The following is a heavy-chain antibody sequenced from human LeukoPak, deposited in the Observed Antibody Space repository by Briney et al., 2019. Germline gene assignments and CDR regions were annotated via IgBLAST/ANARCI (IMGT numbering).Heavy chain of an antibody. CDR1: GGSITTTNW. CDR3: TRESGAFSPFGF. D-gene: IGHD1-26*01. J-gene: IGHJ4*02. Sequence: SETLSLTCAVSGGSITTTNWWSWVRQPPGKGLEWIGVVHLSGATNYNPSLESRVSMSIDRSKNHLSLEVTSVTAADTAIYYCTRESGAFSPFGFWGQGTLLTVSS. V-gene: IGHV4-4*02. CDR2: VHLSGAT.